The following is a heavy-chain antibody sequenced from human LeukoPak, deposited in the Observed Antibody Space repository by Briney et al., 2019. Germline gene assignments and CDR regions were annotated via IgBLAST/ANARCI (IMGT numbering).Heavy chain of an antibody. V-gene: IGHV3-7*04. CDR1: GFTFSSYW. D-gene: IGHD5-12*01. J-gene: IGHJ4*02. Sequence: GGSLRLSCAASGFTFSSYWMSWVRQAPGKGLEWVANIKEDGSEKKYYEDSVKGRFTISRDNTKKSLYLQMNRLRAEDTAVYYCARGGYRYEYWGQGTLVTVSS. CDR3: ARGGYRYEY. CDR2: IKEDGSEKK.